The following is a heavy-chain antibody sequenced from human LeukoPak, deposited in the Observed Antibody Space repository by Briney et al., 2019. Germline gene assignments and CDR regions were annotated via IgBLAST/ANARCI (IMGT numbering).Heavy chain of an antibody. CDR2: VYYSGRT. D-gene: IGHD3-22*01. V-gene: IGHV4-61*01. Sequence: SETLSLTCTVSGDSVRSDTYYWSWIRQPPGKGLEWIGLVYYSGRTNYNASLKSRVTMSVDTSKNQFSLMLRSVTAADTAVYYCVRETTTEYYDSSGYYRQTEVFDAWGQGTMVTVSS. J-gene: IGHJ3*01. CDR3: VRETTTEYYDSSGYYRQTEVFDA. CDR1: GDSVRSDTYY.